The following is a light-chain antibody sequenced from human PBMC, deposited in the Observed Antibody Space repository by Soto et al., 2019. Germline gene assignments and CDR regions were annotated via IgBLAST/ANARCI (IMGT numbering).Light chain of an antibody. CDR3: QQYADWPPLT. J-gene: IGKJ4*01. CDR1: QSVSSN. Sequence: EIVMTQSPATLSVSPGDRATLSCRASQSVSSNLAWYQQKPGQAPRLVIYGASTRATAIPARFSGSGSGTEFTLTISSLRSEDFAVYYCQQYADWPPLTFGGGTKVEIK. V-gene: IGKV3-15*01. CDR2: GAS.